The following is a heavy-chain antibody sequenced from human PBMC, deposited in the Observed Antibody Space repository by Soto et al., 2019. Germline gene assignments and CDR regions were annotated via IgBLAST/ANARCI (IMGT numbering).Heavy chain of an antibody. Sequence: PGGSLRLSCSASGFAFSDCAMSWVRQGPGKGLEWVSGISESGSATHYADSVKGRFTISRDNSKNTLYLQMNSLRADDTAVYHCARDPSGSSYFDYWGQGILVTVSS. CDR2: ISESGSAT. CDR3: ARDPSGSSYFDY. J-gene: IGHJ4*02. V-gene: IGHV3-23*01. D-gene: IGHD5-12*01. CDR1: GFAFSDCA.